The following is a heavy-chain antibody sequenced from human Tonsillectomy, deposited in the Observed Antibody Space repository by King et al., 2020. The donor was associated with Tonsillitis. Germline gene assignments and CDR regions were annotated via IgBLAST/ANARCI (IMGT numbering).Heavy chain of an antibody. V-gene: IGHV3-21*01. CDR1: GFTFRSYD. Sequence: QLVQSGGGLVKPGGSLRLSCATSGFTFRSYDLNWVRQAPGKGLEWVSSIRSGGDFIYYADSVKGRFTISRDKAKNSLFLQMNSLRVEDTAVYYCAKDKGADYFDTRRGAFDMWGKGTVVTVSS. D-gene: IGHD3-22*01. CDR3: AKDKGADYFDTRRGAFDM. CDR2: IRSGGDFI. J-gene: IGHJ3*02.